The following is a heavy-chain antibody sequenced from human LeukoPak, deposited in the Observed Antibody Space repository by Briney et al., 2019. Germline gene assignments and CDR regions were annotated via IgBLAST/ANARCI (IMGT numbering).Heavy chain of an antibody. CDR3: ARVSSSSSEPHDY. V-gene: IGHV4-61*02. D-gene: IGHD6-6*01. CDR1: GGSISSGSYY. Sequence: SQTLSLTCTVSGGSISSGSYYWSWIRQPAGKGLEWIGRIYTSGSTDYNPSLKSRVTISVDTSKNQFSLKLSSVTAADTAVYYCARVSSSSSEPHDYWGQGTLVTVSS. J-gene: IGHJ4*02. CDR2: IYTSGST.